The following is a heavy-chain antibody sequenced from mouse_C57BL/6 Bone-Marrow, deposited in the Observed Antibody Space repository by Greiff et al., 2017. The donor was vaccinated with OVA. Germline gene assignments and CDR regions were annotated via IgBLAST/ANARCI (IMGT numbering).Heavy chain of an antibody. Sequence: LEESGAELVRPGTSVKMSCKASGYTFTNYWIGWAKQRPGHGLEWIGDIYPGGGYTNYNEKFKGKATLTADKSSSTAYMQFSSLTSEDSAIYYCALTTVVPYAMDYWGQGTSVTVSS. CDR2: IYPGGGYT. CDR3: ALTTVVPYAMDY. V-gene: IGHV1-63*01. CDR1: GYTFTNYW. J-gene: IGHJ4*01. D-gene: IGHD1-1*01.